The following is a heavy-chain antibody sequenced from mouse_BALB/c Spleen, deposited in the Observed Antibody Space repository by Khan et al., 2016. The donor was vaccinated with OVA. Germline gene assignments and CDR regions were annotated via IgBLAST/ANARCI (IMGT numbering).Heavy chain of an antibody. V-gene: IGHV1-7*01. CDR2: INPSTGYT. J-gene: IGHJ2*01. D-gene: IGHD2-10*02. CDR1: GYTFTSYW. CDR3: AKYAVNH. Sequence: QVPLQQSGAELAKPGASVKMSCKASGYTFTSYWMHWVKQRPGQGLEWIGYINPSTGYTEYNQKFKDKATLTADKSSSTAYMQLSSLTSEDSAVYYCAKYAVNHWGQGTTLTVSS.